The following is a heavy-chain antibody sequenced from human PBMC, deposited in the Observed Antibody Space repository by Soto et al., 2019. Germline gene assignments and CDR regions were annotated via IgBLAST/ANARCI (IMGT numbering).Heavy chain of an antibody. D-gene: IGHD5-12*01. V-gene: IGHV3-48*02. CDR3: VRDFDSVAPMTHVDY. CDR2: IGFRGGNI. J-gene: IGHJ4*02. CDR1: GFIFSRYS. Sequence: GESLKISCAASGFIFSRYSMNWVRQAPGKGLEWISYIGFRGGNINYADSVKGRFTTSRDSAKNSVYLQMNSLRDEDTAVYYCVRDFDSVAPMTHVDYWGQGTLVTVSS.